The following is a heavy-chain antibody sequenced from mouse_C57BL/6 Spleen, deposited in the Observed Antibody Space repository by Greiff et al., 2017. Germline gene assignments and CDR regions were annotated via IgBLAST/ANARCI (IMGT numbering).Heavy chain of an antibody. CDR3: TRGTGKGYFDV. CDR1: GYSITSGYY. D-gene: IGHD4-1*01. J-gene: IGHJ1*03. V-gene: IGHV3-6*01. CDR2: ISYDGSN. Sequence: EVKLVESGPGLVKPSQSLSLTCSVTGYSITSGYYWNWIRQFPGNKLEWMGYISYDGSNNYNPSLKNRISITRDTSKNQFFLKLNSVTTEDTATYCCTRGTGKGYFDVWGTGTTVTVSS.